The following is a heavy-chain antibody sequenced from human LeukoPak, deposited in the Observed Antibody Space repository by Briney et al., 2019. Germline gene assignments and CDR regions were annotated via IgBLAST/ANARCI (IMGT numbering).Heavy chain of an antibody. CDR3: AKDKYNFWSGSNYYYMDV. V-gene: IGHV3-23*01. Sequence: GGSLRLSCTASGFTFGDYAMSWVRQAPGKGLEWVSAISGSGGSTYYADSVKGRFTISRDNSKNTLYLQMNSLRAEDTAVYYCAKDKYNFWSGSNYYYMDVWGKGTTVTVSS. CDR2: ISGSGGST. CDR1: GFTFGDYA. D-gene: IGHD3-3*01. J-gene: IGHJ6*03.